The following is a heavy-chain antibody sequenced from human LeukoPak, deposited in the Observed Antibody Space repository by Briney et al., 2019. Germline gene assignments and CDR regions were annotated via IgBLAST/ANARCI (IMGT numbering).Heavy chain of an antibody. V-gene: IGHV3-9*01. J-gene: IGHJ4*02. D-gene: IGHD5-24*01. Sequence: PGGSLRLSCAASGFTFDDYAIHWVRQAPGKSLEWVSGISWNSGSIGYADSVKGRFTISRDNAKNSLYLQMNSLRAEDTALYYCAKGREMATPYYFDYWGQGTLVTVSS. CDR1: GFTFDDYA. CDR2: ISWNSGSI. CDR3: AKGREMATPYYFDY.